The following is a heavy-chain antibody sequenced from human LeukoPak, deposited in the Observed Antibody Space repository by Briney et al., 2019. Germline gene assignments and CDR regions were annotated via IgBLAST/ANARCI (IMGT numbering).Heavy chain of an antibody. J-gene: IGHJ4*02. CDR3: AREGGYSYYFDY. CDR1: GYTFTSNY. CDR2: IYPRDGST. D-gene: IGHD5-18*01. V-gene: IGHV1-46*01. Sequence: ASVKVSCKASGYTFTSNYIHWVRQAPGQGLEWMGMIYPRDGSTSYAQKFQGRVTVTRDTSTSTVHMELSGLRSEDTAVHFCAREGGYSYYFDYWGQGTLVTVSS.